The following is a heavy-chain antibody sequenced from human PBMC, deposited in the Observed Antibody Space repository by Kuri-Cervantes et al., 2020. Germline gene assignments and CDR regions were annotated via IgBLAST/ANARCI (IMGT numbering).Heavy chain of an antibody. D-gene: IGHD2-2*01. J-gene: IGHJ6*02. CDR1: GGSISSGSYY. V-gene: IGHV4-61*02. Sequence: LRLSCTVPGGSISSGSYYWSWIRQPAGKGLEWIGRIYTSGSTNYNPSLKSRVTISVDTSKNQFSLKLSSVTAADTAVYYCARDRGVVVPAARYYYYYGMDVWGQGTTVTVSS. CDR3: ARDRGVVVPAARYYYYYGMDV. CDR2: IYTSGST.